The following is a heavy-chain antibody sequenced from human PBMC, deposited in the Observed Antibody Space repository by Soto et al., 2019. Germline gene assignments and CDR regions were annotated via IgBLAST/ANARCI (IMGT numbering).Heavy chain of an antibody. CDR3: AATGYTYGYHFDH. D-gene: IGHD5-18*01. CDR1: GYTFTSYW. V-gene: IGHV5-10-1*01. J-gene: IGHJ4*02. Sequence: GESLKISCKASGYTFTSYWITWVRQMPGKGLEWMGGIDPSDSSTKYSPSFQGHVTISTDKSITTAHLQWTSLKVSDTAIYYCAATGYTYGYHFDHWGQGTQVTVSS. CDR2: IDPSDSST.